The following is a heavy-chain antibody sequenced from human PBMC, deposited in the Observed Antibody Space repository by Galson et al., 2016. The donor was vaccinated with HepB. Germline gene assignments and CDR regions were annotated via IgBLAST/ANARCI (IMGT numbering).Heavy chain of an antibody. V-gene: IGHV3-66*01. Sequence: SLRLSCAASGFTVSRNYMSWVRQAPGKGLECVSVISRGGNTYYAASVKGRFTISRDNSKNALYLQMNTLGAEDTAVYYCARKTDTAAPGDYWGQGTLVTVSS. D-gene: IGHD5-18*01. CDR2: ISRGGNT. J-gene: IGHJ4*02. CDR3: ARKTDTAAPGDY. CDR1: GFTVSRNY.